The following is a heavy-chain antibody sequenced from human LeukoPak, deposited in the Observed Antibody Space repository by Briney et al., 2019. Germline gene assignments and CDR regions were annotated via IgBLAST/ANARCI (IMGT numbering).Heavy chain of an antibody. CDR2: ISYDGSNK. J-gene: IGHJ4*02. D-gene: IGHD6-19*01. CDR3: ARAVPQWLVGSFDY. V-gene: IGHV3-30*03. Sequence: PGGSLRLSCAASGFTFSSYGMHWVRQAPGKGLEWVAVISYDGSNKYYADSVKGRFTISRDNSKNSLYLQMNSLRAEDTAVYYCARAVPQWLVGSFDYWGQGILVTVSS. CDR1: GFTFSSYG.